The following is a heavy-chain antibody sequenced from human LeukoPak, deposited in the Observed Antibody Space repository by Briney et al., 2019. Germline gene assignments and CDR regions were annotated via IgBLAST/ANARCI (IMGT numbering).Heavy chain of an antibody. CDR2: IDTNTGNP. D-gene: IGHD3-22*01. V-gene: IGHV7-4-1*02. Sequence: ASVTDSCKASGYTFTNYTINWVRLAPGQGLEWMGWIDTNTGNPTYAQGFAGRFVFSLDTSVTTTYLQISSLKAEDTAVYFCTRGRDTTGYFVYWGQGTLVTVSS. CDR1: GYTFTNYT. J-gene: IGHJ4*02. CDR3: TRGRDTTGYFVY.